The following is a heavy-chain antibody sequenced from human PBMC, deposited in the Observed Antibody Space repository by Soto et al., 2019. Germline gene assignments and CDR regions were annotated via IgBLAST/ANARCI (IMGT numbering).Heavy chain of an antibody. Sequence: PSETLSLTCTVSGDSITSNSYFWAWIRQPPGKGLEWIGSIYYSGSTYHNPSLKSRVTISVDRSNNQFSLKLTSVTAADTAVYYCARHFSVDHFDYWGQGALVTSP. CDR3: ARHFSVDHFDY. D-gene: IGHD3-9*01. CDR2: IYYSGST. CDR1: GDSITSNSYF. J-gene: IGHJ4*02. V-gene: IGHV4-39*01.